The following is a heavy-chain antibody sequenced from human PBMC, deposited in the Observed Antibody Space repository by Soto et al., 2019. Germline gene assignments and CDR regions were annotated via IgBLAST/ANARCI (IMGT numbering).Heavy chain of an antibody. Sequence: ASVKVSCKASGYTFTRLDINWVRQATGQGLEWMGWLSPNSGKAGYAKKFQGRVTMSMNTFISTAYMELSGLTSDDTATYYCARGDLVGNPDYWGQGTLVTVSS. V-gene: IGHV1-8*01. J-gene: IGHJ4*02. CDR2: LSPNSGKA. D-gene: IGHD2-8*02. CDR3: ARGDLVGNPDY. CDR1: GYTFTRLD.